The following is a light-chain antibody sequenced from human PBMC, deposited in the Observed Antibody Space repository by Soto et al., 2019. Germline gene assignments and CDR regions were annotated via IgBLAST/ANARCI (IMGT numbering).Light chain of an antibody. CDR3: QQYDNLLTWT. CDR2: DAS. CDR1: QDISNY. V-gene: IGKV1-33*01. J-gene: IGKJ1*01. Sequence: DIQMTQSPSSLSASVVDRVTITFRASQDISNYLNWHQQKPGKAPKLLIYDASNLETGVPSRFSGSGSGTDFTFTISSLQPEDIATYYCQQYDNLLTWTFGQGTKVDIK.